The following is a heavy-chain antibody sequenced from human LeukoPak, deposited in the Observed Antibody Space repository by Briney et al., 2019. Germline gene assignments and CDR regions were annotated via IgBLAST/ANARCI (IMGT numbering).Heavy chain of an antibody. CDR2: IIPIFGTA. V-gene: IGHV1-69*13. CDR1: GGTFSSYA. J-gene: IGHJ4*02. Sequence: GASVKVSCKASGGTFSSYAISWVRQAPGQGLEWMGGIIPIFGTANYAQKFQGRVTITADESTSTAYMELSSLRSEDTAVYYCAREPDMATKPRWIDYWGQGILVTVSS. CDR3: AREPDMATKPRWIDY. D-gene: IGHD5-24*01.